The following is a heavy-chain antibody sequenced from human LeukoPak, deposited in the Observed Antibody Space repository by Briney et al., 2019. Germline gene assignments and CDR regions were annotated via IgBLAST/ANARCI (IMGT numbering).Heavy chain of an antibody. V-gene: IGHV4-38-2*02. CDR2: IYHSGST. D-gene: IGHD3-10*01. CDR3: ARDLNYYGSGSYYNT. CDR1: GYSISSGYY. Sequence: SETLSLTCTVSGYSISSGYYWGWIRQPPGKGLEWIGSIYHSGSTYYNPSLKSRVTISVDTSKNQFSLKLSPVTAADTAVYYCARDLNYYGSGSYYNTWGQGTLVTVSS. J-gene: IGHJ5*02.